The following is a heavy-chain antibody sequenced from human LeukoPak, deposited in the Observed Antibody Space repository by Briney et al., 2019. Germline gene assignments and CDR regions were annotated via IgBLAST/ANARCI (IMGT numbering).Heavy chain of an antibody. J-gene: IGHJ3*02. D-gene: IGHD2-2*01. V-gene: IGHV5-51*01. CDR3: ARPPAGPDAFDI. CDR2: IYPGDSDT. CDR1: GYSFTSYW. Sequence: ESLQISCKGSGYSFTSYWIGGVRQMPGKGLEGMGIIYPGDSDTRYSPSFQGQVTISADKSISTAYLQWSSLKASDTAMYYCARPPAGPDAFDIWGQGTMVTVSS.